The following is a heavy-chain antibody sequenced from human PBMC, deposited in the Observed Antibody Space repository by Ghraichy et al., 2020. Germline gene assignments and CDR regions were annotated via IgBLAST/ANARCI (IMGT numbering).Heavy chain of an antibody. CDR2: IYTSASI. V-gene: IGHV4-61*02. CDR1: GASISSGNHY. D-gene: IGHD3-22*01. J-gene: IGHJ6*02. CDR3: ARLRDSMNHYYGIDV. Sequence: SETLSLTCTVSGASISSGNHYWNWIRQPAGKGLEWIGRIYTSASINYNPSLQSRVTFSVDTSKNQISLKMSSVTAADTGVYYCARLRDSMNHYYGIDVWGQGITVTVSS.